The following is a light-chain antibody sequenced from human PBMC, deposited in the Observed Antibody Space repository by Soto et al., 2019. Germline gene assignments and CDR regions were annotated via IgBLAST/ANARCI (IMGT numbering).Light chain of an antibody. CDR1: QTVSTW. J-gene: IGKJ2*01. CDR2: GAS. CDR3: QQYNSYSYT. Sequence: DIQMTQSPSTLSASVGDGVTLTCRASQTVSTWLAWYQQKPGKAPKLLIYGASSLQTGVPSRFSGSGSGTEFTLTISSLQPDDFATYYCQQYNSYSYTFGQGTKVDIK. V-gene: IGKV1-5*01.